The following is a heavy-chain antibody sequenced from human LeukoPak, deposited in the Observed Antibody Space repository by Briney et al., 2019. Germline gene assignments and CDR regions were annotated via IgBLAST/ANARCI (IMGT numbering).Heavy chain of an antibody. J-gene: IGHJ4*02. D-gene: IGHD6-13*01. V-gene: IGHV1-69*06. CDR3: ARTRSSSSSWYGQFDY. CDR2: IIPIFGTA. CDR1: GGTFSSYA. Sequence: SVKVSCKASGGTFSSYAISWVRQAPGQGLERMGGIIPIFGTANYAQKFQGRVTITADKSTSTAYMELSSLRSEDTAVYYCARTRSSSSSWYGQFDYWGQGTLVTVSS.